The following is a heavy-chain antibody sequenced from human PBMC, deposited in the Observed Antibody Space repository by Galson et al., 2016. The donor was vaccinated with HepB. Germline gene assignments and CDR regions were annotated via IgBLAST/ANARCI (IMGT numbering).Heavy chain of an antibody. D-gene: IGHD2-15*01. CDR1: GFTFSSYG. J-gene: IGHJ4*02. CDR2: ISPGGST. CDR3: AKRGGLKYYFDC. Sequence: SLRLSCAASGFTFSSYGMSWVRQAPGQGLEWVSSISPGGSTYTDSVKGRFTISRDNSRNTLYLEMNSLRAEDTAVSYCAKRGGLKYYFDCWGQGTLVTVSS. V-gene: IGHV3-23*01.